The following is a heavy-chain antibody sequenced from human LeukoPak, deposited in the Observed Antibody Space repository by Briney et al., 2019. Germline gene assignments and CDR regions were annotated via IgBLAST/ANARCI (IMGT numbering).Heavy chain of an antibody. V-gene: IGHV3-23*01. CDR3: ANYGYCSSTSCEGPIEY. D-gene: IGHD2-2*01. CDR1: GFTFSSYA. CDR2: ISGSGGST. J-gene: IGHJ4*02. Sequence: GGSLRLSCAASGFTFSSYAMSWVRQAPGKGLEWVSGISGSGGSTYYADSVKGRFTISRDNSKNTLYLQMNSLRAEDTAVYYCANYGYCSSTSCEGPIEYWGQGTLVTVSS.